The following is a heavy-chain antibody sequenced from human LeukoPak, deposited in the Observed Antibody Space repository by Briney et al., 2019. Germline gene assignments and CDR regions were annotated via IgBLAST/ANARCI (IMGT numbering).Heavy chain of an antibody. J-gene: IGHJ4*01. D-gene: IGHD3-16*01. Sequence: GGSLRLSCVASGFTFSNYWMHWVRQVPGKGLVWVSRITSDGSTTWYADSAKGRFTVSRDNAKNTLFLEMNSLRDEDTAVYYCAGDYIWGRLFWGQGTLVTVSS. CDR1: GFTFSNYW. CDR3: AGDYIWGRLF. CDR2: ITSDGSTT. V-gene: IGHV3-74*01.